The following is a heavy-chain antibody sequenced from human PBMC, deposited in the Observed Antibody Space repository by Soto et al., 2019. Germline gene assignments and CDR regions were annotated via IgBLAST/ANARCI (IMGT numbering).Heavy chain of an antibody. CDR3: AGGSNGYSSSWYRY. J-gene: IGHJ4*02. Sequence: SETLSLTCSVSGGSISSYYWSWIRQPPGKGLEWIAYIYYSGTSYNPSLKSRVSISLDTSKNQFSLKLSSVTAADTAVYYCAGGSNGYSSSWYRYWGQGTLVTVSS. V-gene: IGHV4-59*01. D-gene: IGHD6-13*01. CDR2: IYYSGT. CDR1: GGSISSYY.